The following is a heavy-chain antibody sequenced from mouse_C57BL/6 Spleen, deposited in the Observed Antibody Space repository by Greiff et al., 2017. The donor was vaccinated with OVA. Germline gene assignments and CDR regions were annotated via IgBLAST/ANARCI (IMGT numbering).Heavy chain of an antibody. CDR1: GFTFSSYA. Sequence: VQLKESGEGLVKPGGSLKLSCAASGFTFSSYAMSWVRQTPEKRLEWVAYISSGGDYIYYADTVKGRFTISRDNARNTLYLQMSSLKSEDTAMYYCTRARYYDYAMDYWGQGTSVTVSS. CDR2: ISSGGDYI. J-gene: IGHJ4*01. D-gene: IGHD2-4*01. CDR3: TRARYYDYAMDY. V-gene: IGHV5-9-1*02.